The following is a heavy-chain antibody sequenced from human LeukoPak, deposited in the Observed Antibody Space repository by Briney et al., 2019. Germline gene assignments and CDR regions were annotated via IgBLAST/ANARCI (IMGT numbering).Heavy chain of an antibody. D-gene: IGHD3-22*01. CDR3: ARGSGYYYDSSGCYYGMDV. Sequence: PGGSLRLSCAASGFTVSSNYMSWVRQAPGKGLEWVSVIYSGGSTYYADSVKGRFTISRHNSKNTLYLQMNSLRAEDTAVYYCARGSGYYYDSSGCYYGMDVWGQGTTVTVSS. CDR2: IYSGGST. J-gene: IGHJ6*02. V-gene: IGHV3-53*04. CDR1: GFTVSSNY.